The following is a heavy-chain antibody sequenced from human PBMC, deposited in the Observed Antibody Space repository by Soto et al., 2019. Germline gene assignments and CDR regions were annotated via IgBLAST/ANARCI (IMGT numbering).Heavy chain of an antibody. CDR3: ARTPGDILTGYYRELWFDP. J-gene: IGHJ5*02. D-gene: IGHD3-9*01. CDR1: GGAFSSYA. Sequence: SVKDSCKASGGAFSSYAISWVRQAPGQGVQWMGGIIPIFGTANYAQKFQGRVTITADESTSTAYMELSSLRSEDTAVYYCARTPGDILTGYYRELWFDPWGQGTLVTVSS. V-gene: IGHV1-69*13. CDR2: IIPIFGTA.